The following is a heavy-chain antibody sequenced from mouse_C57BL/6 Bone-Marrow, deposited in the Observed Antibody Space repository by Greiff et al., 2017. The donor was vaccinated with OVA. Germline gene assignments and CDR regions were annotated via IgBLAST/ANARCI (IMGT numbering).Heavy chain of an antibody. CDR3: TDHGYSAWFAY. D-gene: IGHD2-3*01. Sequence: EVQLKQSGAELVRPGASVKLSCTASGFNIKDDYMHWVKQRPEQGLEWIGWIDPENGDTEYASKFQGKATITADTSSNTAYLQLSSLTSEDTAVYYCTDHGYSAWFAYWGQGTLVTVSA. J-gene: IGHJ3*01. CDR2: IDPENGDT. V-gene: IGHV14-4*01. CDR1: GFNIKDDY.